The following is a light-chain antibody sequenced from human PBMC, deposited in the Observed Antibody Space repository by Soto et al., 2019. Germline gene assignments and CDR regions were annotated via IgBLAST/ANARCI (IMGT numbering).Light chain of an antibody. V-gene: IGKV3-11*01. CDR2: DAS. Sequence: EIVLSQTTATLSLSPGERATRSCRASQSVSSYLAWYQQKPGQAPRLLIYDASNRATGIPARFSGSGSGTDFSLTISSLEPEDFAVYYCQQRSNWPITFGLGTRLEI. CDR1: QSVSSY. J-gene: IGKJ5*01. CDR3: QQRSNWPIT.